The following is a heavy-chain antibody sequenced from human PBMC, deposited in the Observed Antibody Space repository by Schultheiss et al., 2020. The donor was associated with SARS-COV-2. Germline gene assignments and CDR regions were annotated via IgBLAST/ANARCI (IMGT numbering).Heavy chain of an antibody. V-gene: IGHV5-51*01. Sequence: GGSLRLSCKGSGYSFTSYWIGRVRQMPGKGLEWMGIIYPGDSDTRYSPSFQGQVTISADKSISTAYLQWSSLEASDTAMYFCAIVSSIVGVTPDAFHIWGQGTMVTVSS. CDR1: GYSFTSYW. CDR3: AIVSSIVGVTPDAFHI. D-gene: IGHD1-26*01. CDR2: IYPGDSDT. J-gene: IGHJ3*02.